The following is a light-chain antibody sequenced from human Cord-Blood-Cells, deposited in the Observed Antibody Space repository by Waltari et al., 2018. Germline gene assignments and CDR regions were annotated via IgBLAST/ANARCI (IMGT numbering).Light chain of an antibody. V-gene: IGLV3-25*02. Sequence: SYELTQPPSVSVSPGQTARITCSGDALPKQYAYWYQQKPGQAPVMVIYNDSERPSGIPERFSGSSSGTTVPLTISGVQAEDEADYYCQSADSSGTYVVFGGGTKLTVL. CDR2: NDS. J-gene: IGLJ2*01. CDR3: QSADSSGTYVV. CDR1: ALPKQY.